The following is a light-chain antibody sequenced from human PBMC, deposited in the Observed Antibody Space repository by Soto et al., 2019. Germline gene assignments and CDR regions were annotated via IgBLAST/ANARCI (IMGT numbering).Light chain of an antibody. V-gene: IGKV3-11*01. Sequence: EIVLTQSPATLSLSPGDRATLSCRASQSVTSSLAWFQQKPGQAPRLLIYDVSRRATAIPARFSGGGSGTDFTLTISSLEPEDFAVYYCQQRTSWPTVGGGTKVDIK. CDR1: QSVTSS. CDR2: DVS. J-gene: IGKJ4*01. CDR3: QQRTSWPT.